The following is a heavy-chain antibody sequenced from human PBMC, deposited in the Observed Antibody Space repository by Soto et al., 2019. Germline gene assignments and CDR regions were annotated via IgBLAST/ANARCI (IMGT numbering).Heavy chain of an antibody. CDR1: GFTFSSYA. CDR3: AREPLWSYYFDY. D-gene: IGHD3-10*01. CDR2: ISRSGDST. Sequence: VGSRRLSCAASGFTFSSYAMSWVRQAPGKGLEWVSAISRSGDSTYYADSVKGRFTISRDNAKNSLYLQMNSLRAEDTAVYYCAREPLWSYYFDYWGQGTLVTVSS. J-gene: IGHJ4*02. V-gene: IGHV3-23*01.